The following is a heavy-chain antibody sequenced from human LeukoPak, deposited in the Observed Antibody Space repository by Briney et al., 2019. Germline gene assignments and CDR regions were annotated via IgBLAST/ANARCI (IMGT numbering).Heavy chain of an antibody. Sequence: PGGSLRLSCAASGFTFSSYGMHWVRQAPGKGLEWVAFIRYDGSNKYYADSVKGRFTISRDNSKNTLYLQMNSLRAEDTAVYYCAKDELLRFGESYFDYWGQGTLVTVSS. D-gene: IGHD3-10*01. CDR3: AKDELLRFGESYFDY. J-gene: IGHJ4*02. V-gene: IGHV3-30*02. CDR1: GFTFSSYG. CDR2: IRYDGSNK.